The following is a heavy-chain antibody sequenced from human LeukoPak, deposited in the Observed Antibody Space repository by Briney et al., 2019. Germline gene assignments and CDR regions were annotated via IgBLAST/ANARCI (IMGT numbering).Heavy chain of an antibody. CDR1: GFTFSNSA. V-gene: IGHV3-23*01. D-gene: IGHD6-19*01. J-gene: IGHJ4*01. Sequence: PGGSLRLSCAASGFTFSNSAMSWVRQAPGKGLEWVSTLSGSGITTYYADSVKGRFTISRGNSKNTLYVQMNSLRAEDTAVYYCAKGIYSSGWSYFDYWGHGTLVTVSS. CDR3: AKGIYSSGWSYFDY. CDR2: LSGSGITT.